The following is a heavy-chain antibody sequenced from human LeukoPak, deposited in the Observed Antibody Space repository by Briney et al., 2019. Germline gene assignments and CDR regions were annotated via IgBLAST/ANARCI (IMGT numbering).Heavy chain of an antibody. Sequence: PGGSLRLSCAASGFTFSSHWMHWVRQAPGKGLEWVAVISYDGSNKYYADSVKGRFTISRDNSKNTLYLQMNSLRAEDTAVYYCARAGSHRNSGYDYWGQGILVTVSS. V-gene: IGHV3-30-3*01. D-gene: IGHD5-12*01. CDR2: ISYDGSNK. CDR1: GFTFSSHW. CDR3: ARAGSHRNSGYDY. J-gene: IGHJ4*02.